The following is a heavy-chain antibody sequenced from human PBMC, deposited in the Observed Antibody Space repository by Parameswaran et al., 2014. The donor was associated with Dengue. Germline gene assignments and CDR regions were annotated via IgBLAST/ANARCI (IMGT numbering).Heavy chain of an antibody. V-gene: IGHV3-33*01. CDR3: ARDQSVDYYGSGSYYDAFDI. Sequence: VRQMPGKGLEWVAVIWYDGSNKYYADSVKGRFTISRDNSKNTLYLQMNSLRAEDTAVYYCARDQSVDYYGSGSYYDAFDIWGQGTMVTVSS. CDR2: IWYDGSNK. D-gene: IGHD3-10*01. J-gene: IGHJ3*02.